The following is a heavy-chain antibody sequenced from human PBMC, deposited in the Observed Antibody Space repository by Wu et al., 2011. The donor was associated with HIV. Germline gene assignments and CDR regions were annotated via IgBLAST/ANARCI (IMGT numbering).Heavy chain of an antibody. V-gene: IGHV1-69*14. CDR3: ARESEGQRMKGFYYYMAV. CDR2: IIPIFGTV. CDR1: GGTFSSYA. D-gene: IGHD1-1*01. J-gene: IGHJ6*03. Sequence: QVQLVQSGAEVKKPGSSVKASCKASGGTFSSYAISWVRQAPGQGLEWMGGIIPIFGTVNYAQKFQGRVTITADKSTSTAYMELSSLRSEDTAVYYCARESEGQRMKGFYYYMAVWGKGPRSPSP.